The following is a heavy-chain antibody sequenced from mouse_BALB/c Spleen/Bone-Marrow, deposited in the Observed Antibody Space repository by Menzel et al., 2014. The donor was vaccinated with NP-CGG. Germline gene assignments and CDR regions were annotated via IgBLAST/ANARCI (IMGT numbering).Heavy chain of an antibody. CDR1: GYAFTSYN. CDR3: ARGRTTVVSDY. V-gene: IGHV1S135*01. Sequence: EVQLVESGPELVKPGASVKVSCKASGYAFTSYNMYWVKQSHGKSLEWIGHIDPYNGGTSYNQKFKGKATLTVDKSSSTAYMNLNSLTSEDSAVYYCARGRTTVVSDYWGQGTSLTVSS. J-gene: IGHJ2*02. CDR2: IDPYNGGT. D-gene: IGHD1-1*01.